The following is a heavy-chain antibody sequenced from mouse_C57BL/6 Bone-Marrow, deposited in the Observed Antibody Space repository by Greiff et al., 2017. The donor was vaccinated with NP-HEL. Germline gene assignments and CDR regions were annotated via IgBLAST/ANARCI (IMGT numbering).Heavy chain of an antibody. D-gene: IGHD1-1*01. CDR3: ATLITTNWYFDV. CDR1: GFTFSDYG. CDR2: ISSGSSTN. V-gene: IGHV5-17*01. Sequence: EVKLVESGGGLVKPGGSLKLSCAASGFTFSDYGMHWVRQAPEKGLEWVAYISSGSSTNYYADTAKGRFTISRDNAKNTLFLQMTSLRTEETAMYYCATLITTNWYFDVWGTGTTVTVSS. J-gene: IGHJ1*03.